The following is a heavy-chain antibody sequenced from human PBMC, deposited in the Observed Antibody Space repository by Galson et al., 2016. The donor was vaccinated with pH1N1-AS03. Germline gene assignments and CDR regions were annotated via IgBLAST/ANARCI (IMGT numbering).Heavy chain of an antibody. D-gene: IGHD3-16*01. V-gene: IGHV2-5*02. Sequence: PALVKPPQTLTLTCSLSGVSVPSSGLAVGWFRLPPGKALEWLALIYWDDAKRFSPSLRNRLTITKDTSRNQAVLTVTNVDPLDTATSFCALPNSWGNAFEIWGPGTMVTVAS. J-gene: IGHJ3*02. CDR2: IYWDDAK. CDR1: GVSVPSSGLA. CDR3: ALPNSWGNAFEI.